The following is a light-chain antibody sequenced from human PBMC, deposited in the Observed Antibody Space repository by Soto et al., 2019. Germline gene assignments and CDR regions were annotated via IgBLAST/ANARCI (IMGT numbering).Light chain of an antibody. CDR3: SSYAVSNNLAYV. Sequence: QSALTQPPSASGSPGQSVTISCTGTSSDVGGYDFVSWYQQHPGKVPNLIIYEVTRRPSGVPDRFSGSKSGNTASLTVSGLQADDEADDDCSSYAVSNNLAYVFGTGTKVTVL. CDR1: SSDVGGYDF. CDR2: EVT. V-gene: IGLV2-8*01. J-gene: IGLJ1*01.